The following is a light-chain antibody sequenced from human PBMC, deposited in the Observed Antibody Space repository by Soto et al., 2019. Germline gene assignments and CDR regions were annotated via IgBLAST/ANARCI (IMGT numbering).Light chain of an antibody. Sequence: EIVLTQSPATLSLSPGERATLSCRASQSVSSYLAWYQQKPGQAPRLLIYDASNRDTGIPARFSGSGSGTDFTPSNSSLEPEAFPVYYCQQRSHWPPSFGPGTKVDIK. V-gene: IGKV3-11*01. CDR1: QSVSSY. CDR3: QQRSHWPPS. J-gene: IGKJ3*01. CDR2: DAS.